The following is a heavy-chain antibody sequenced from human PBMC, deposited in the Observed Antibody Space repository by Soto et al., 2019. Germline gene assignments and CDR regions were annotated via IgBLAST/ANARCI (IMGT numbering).Heavy chain of an antibody. CDR2: IYYSGST. Sequence: QVQLQESGPGLVKPSETLSLTCTVSGGSISSYYWSWIRQPPGKGLEWIGYIYYSGSTNYNPSLKSRVTISVDTSKNQFSLKLSSVTAADTAVYYCARGRDGYDNSDYYYGMDVWGQGTTVTVSS. D-gene: IGHD5-12*01. V-gene: IGHV4-59*01. CDR1: GGSISSYY. J-gene: IGHJ6*02. CDR3: ARGRDGYDNSDYYYGMDV.